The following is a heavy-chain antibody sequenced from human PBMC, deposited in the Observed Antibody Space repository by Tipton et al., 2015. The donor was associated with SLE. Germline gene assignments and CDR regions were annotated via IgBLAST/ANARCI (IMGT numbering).Heavy chain of an antibody. D-gene: IGHD3-16*01. J-gene: IGHJ4*02. Sequence: LRLSCAASGFTFSSYWMLWVRQAPGKGLVWIGSIDYSGSTYYNPSLKSRVTISVDTYKNQFSLTLSSGTAADTAGYYCARHGENGDYWGQGRLVTVSS. CDR1: GFTFSSYW. CDR3: ARHGENGDY. V-gene: IGHV4-39*07. CDR2: IDYSGST.